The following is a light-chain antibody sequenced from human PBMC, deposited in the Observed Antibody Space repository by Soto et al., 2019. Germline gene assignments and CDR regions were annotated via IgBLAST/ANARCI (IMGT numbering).Light chain of an antibody. V-gene: IGLV2-18*01. J-gene: IGLJ1*01. CDR1: STDFVSYNR. Sequence: LPPSVSGSPGQSVTISCTGTSTDFVSYNRVSWYQQPPGTAPKLIIYEASNRPSGVPDRFSGSKSGNTASLTISGLQAADEADYYCSLYTSENTYVFGTGTKVTVL. CDR3: SLYTSENTYV. CDR2: EAS.